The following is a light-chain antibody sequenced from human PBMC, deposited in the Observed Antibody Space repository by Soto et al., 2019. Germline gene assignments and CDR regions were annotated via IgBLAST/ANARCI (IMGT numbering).Light chain of an antibody. Sequence: QSVLTQAPSVSAAPGQRVTISCSGSSSNIGNDYVSWYQQSPGTAPKLLIYDNNKRPSGIPDRFSGSKSGTSATLDITGLQTGDEADYYCGTWDYSLNAGAFGGGTQLTVL. V-gene: IGLV1-51*01. CDR1: SSNIGNDY. CDR2: DNN. CDR3: GTWDYSLNAGA. J-gene: IGLJ2*01.